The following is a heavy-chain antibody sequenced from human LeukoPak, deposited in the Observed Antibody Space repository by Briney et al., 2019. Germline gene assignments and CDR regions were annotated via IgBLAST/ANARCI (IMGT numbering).Heavy chain of an antibody. Sequence: SGGSLRLSCAASGFTFSIYAMNWVRQAPGKGLEWVSIISCSGGNTYYADSVKGRFTISRDNSKNTLYLQMSSLRAEDTAVYYCAKDRGDWNFVDFDYWGQGTLVTVSS. CDR2: ISCSGGNT. V-gene: IGHV3-23*01. D-gene: IGHD1-7*01. CDR3: AKDRGDWNFVDFDY. CDR1: GFTFSIYA. J-gene: IGHJ4*02.